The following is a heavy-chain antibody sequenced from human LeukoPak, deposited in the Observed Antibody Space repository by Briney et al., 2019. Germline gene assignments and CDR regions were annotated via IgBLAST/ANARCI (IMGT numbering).Heavy chain of an antibody. V-gene: IGHV3-23*01. Sequence: SCKASGGTFSSYAMSWVRQAPGKGLEWVSAISGSGGSTYYADSVKGRFTISRDNSKNTLYLQMNSLRAEDTAVYYCAKVPMDAGWLVLDYWGQGTLVTVSS. CDR1: GGTFSSYA. D-gene: IGHD6-19*01. CDR3: AKVPMDAGWLVLDY. J-gene: IGHJ4*02. CDR2: ISGSGGST.